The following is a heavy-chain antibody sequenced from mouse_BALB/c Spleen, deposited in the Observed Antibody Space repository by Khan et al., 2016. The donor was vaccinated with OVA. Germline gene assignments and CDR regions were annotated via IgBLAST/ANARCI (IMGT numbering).Heavy chain of an antibody. D-gene: IGHD4-1*01. CDR3: ASSNWDY. Sequence: EVELVESGGGLVQPGGSRKLSCAAPGFTFSSFGMHWVRQAPEKGLEWVAYISSGSSTIYYADTVKGRFTISRDSPRNTLFLQMTSLRSEDTAMYYCASSNWDYWGQGTTLTVSS. V-gene: IGHV5-17*02. CDR2: ISSGSSTI. CDR1: GFTFSSFG. J-gene: IGHJ2*01.